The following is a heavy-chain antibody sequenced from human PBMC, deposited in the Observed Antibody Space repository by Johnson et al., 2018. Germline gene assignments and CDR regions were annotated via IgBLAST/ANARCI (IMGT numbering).Heavy chain of an antibody. D-gene: IGHD4-23*01. CDR1: GFTFSSYW. V-gene: IGHV3-7*01. CDR2: IKPDGSEK. CDR3: ARDDYGGNSAFDY. Sequence: EVQLLESGGGLVQPGGSLRLSCAASGFTFSSYWMSWVRQAPGKGLEWVANIKPDGSEKYYVDSVKGRFTISRDNAKNSLYLQMDSLRAEDTAVYYCARDDYGGNSAFDYWGQGTLVTVSS. J-gene: IGHJ4*02.